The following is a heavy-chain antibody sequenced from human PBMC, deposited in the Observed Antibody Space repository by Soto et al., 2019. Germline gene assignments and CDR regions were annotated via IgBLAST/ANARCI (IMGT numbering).Heavy chain of an antibody. Sequence: EVHLVESGGGLVQPGGSLRLSCAASGFTVSSKYMSWVRQAPGKGLERVSLIQSGGPTYYADSVTGRFTISTDTSGNTLNLQMDSLRAEDTAVYYCAREDVLCDGGRCYGLPLGVWATGTTLTVSS. CDR3: AREDVLCDGGRCYGLPLGV. CDR1: GFTVSSKY. D-gene: IGHD2-15*01. CDR2: IQSGGPT. V-gene: IGHV3-66*01. J-gene: IGHJ6*03.